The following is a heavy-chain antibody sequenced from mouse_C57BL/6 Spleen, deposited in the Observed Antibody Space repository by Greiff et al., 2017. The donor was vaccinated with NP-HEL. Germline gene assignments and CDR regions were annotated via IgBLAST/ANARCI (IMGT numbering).Heavy chain of an antibody. CDR1: GYTFTSYW. V-gene: IGHV1-53*01. Sequence: QVQLQQPGTELVKPGASVKLSCKASGYTFTSYWMHWVKQRPGQGLEWIGNINPSNGGTNYNEKFKSKATLTVDKSSSTAYMQLSSLTSEDSAVYDGARSGDYYDSSWYFDVWGTGTTVTVSS. D-gene: IGHD1-1*01. CDR3: ARSGDYYDSSWYFDV. J-gene: IGHJ1*03. CDR2: INPSNGGT.